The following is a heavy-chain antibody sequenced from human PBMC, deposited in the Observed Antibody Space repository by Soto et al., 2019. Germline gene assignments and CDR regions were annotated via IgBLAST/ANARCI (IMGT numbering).Heavy chain of an antibody. CDR3: ARMPYTGNNPPFDY. CDR1: VGTIDPYY. CDR2: VHYTGHT. D-gene: IGHD1-26*01. Sequence: SETLALTCTGAVGTIDPYYWSVIRQSPQMGLEMIGYVHYTGHTIYNPSLMSRLTISVDTSNSRFSLKLTSVTAADTAVYYCARMPYTGNNPPFDYWGRGILVTVSS. J-gene: IGHJ4*02. V-gene: IGHV4-59*01.